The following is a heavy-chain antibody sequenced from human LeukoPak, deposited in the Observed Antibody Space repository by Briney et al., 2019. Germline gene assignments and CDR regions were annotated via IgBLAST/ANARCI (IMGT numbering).Heavy chain of an antibody. D-gene: IGHD5-18*01. Sequence: GGSLRLSCAASGFTFSSYGMHWVRQAPGKGLEWVEVISYDGSNKYCADSVKGRFTISRDNSKNTLYLQMNSLRAEDTAVYYCAKDSMPHRGYSYGVDYWGQGTLVTVSS. CDR2: ISYDGSNK. J-gene: IGHJ4*02. V-gene: IGHV3-30*18. CDR3: AKDSMPHRGYSYGVDY. CDR1: GFTFSSYG.